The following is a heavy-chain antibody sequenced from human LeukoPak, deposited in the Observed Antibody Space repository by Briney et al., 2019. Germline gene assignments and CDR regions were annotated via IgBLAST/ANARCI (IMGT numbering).Heavy chain of an antibody. V-gene: IGHV3-9*01. J-gene: IGHJ4*02. D-gene: IGHD3-22*01. CDR1: GFTFDNYA. CDR3: AKVRETCSSGYFFDD. CDR2: ISWNNGYI. Sequence: GRSLRLSCAALGFTFDNYAMHWVRQAPGKGLEWLSIISWNNGYIGYADSMNGRITISTDNAKKSLDLQMNSLRAEDTAFCYCAKVRETCSSGYFFDDWGQGTLVTVSS.